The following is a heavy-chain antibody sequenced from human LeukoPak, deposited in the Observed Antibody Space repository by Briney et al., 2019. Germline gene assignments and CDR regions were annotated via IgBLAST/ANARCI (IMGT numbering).Heavy chain of an antibody. CDR1: GFTFNNSW. D-gene: IGHD3-10*01. CDR2: INSKFDGEKP. Sequence: GGSVRLSCASSGFTFNNSWMAWVRQAPGKGLEWVGCINSKFDGEKPDCLGTMEERFTISRDATKDTLYLEMKNLKIDDTAVYYCTTGPLVLLPYGESSEDYSDMDVWGKGATVTVSS. J-gene: IGHJ6*03. CDR3: TTGPLVLLPYGESSEDYSDMDV. V-gene: IGHV3-15*01.